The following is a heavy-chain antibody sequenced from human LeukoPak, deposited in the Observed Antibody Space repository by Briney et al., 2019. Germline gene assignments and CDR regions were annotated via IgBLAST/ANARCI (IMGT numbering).Heavy chain of an antibody. CDR3: ARGPHCSSTSCYSEYFHH. V-gene: IGHV4-31*03. Sequence: PSETLSLTCTVSGASISSGGYYWSWIRQHPGKGLEWIGYISYSGSPYYSPSHKSRVTISVDTSRNQFSLKLSSVTAADTAVYYCARGPHCSSTSCYSEYFHHWGQGTLVTVSS. CDR2: ISYSGSP. CDR1: GASISSGGYY. J-gene: IGHJ1*01. D-gene: IGHD2-2*01.